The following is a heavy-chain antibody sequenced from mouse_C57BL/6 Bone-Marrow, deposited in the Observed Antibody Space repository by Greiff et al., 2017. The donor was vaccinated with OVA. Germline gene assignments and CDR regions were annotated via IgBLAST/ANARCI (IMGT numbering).Heavy chain of an antibody. Sequence: QVHVKQPGAELVRPGSSVKLSCKASGYTFTSYWMNWVKQRPGQGLEWIGNIYPSDSETHYNQKFKDKSTLTVDKSSSTAYMQLSSLTSEDSAVYYCATGYWGQGTTLTVSS. CDR2: IYPSDSET. CDR3: ATGY. V-gene: IGHV1-61*01. CDR1: GYTFTSYW. J-gene: IGHJ2*01.